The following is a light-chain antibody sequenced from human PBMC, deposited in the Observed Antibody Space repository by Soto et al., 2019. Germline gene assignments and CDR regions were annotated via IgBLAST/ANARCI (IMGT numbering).Light chain of an antibody. J-gene: IGLJ1*01. CDR2: EGS. Sequence: QSALTQPASVSGSPGQSITISCTGTSSGVLVSWYQQHPGKAPKLMIYEGSKRPSGVSNRFSGSKSGNTASLTISGLQAEDEADYYCCSFVTSNTYVFGTGTKLTVL. V-gene: IGLV2-23*01. CDR1: SSGVL. CDR3: CSFVTSNTYV.